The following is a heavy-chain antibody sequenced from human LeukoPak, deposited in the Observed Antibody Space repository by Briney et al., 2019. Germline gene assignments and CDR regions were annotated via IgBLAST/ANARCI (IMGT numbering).Heavy chain of an antibody. V-gene: IGHV3-23*01. J-gene: IGHJ5*02. CDR3: AKDMAFSCCHVP. Sequence: GGSLRLSCAASGFTFCSYAMHWVRQAPGKGLEYVSAISDSGGSTYYADSVKGRFTISRDNSKNTLYLQMNSLRAEDTAVYYCAKDMAFSCCHVPWGEGSLVTVSS. D-gene: IGHD2-2*01. CDR2: ISDSGGST. CDR1: GFTFCSYA.